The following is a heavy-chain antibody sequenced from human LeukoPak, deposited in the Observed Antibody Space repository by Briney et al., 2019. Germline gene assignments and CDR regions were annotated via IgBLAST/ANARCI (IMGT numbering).Heavy chain of an antibody. Sequence: GGSLRLSCAAPRFTFSNYGGHWVRQAPGKGLEWVAFIPSDGSKQYYGDSVKGRFTISRDNSKNTLHLQMNSLRPEDTAMYYCASDIPGGFDPWGQGTLVTVS. V-gene: IGHV3-30*02. CDR1: RFTFSNYG. J-gene: IGHJ5*02. CDR2: IPSDGSKQ. CDR3: ASDIPGGFDP. D-gene: IGHD3-9*01.